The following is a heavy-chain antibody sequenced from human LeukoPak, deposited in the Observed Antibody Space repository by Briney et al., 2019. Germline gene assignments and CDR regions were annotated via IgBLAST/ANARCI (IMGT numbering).Heavy chain of an antibody. CDR2: IRYDGSNK. J-gene: IGHJ4*02. CDR1: GFTFSSYG. V-gene: IGHV3-30*02. D-gene: IGHD2-2*01. Sequence: PGVSLRLSCAASGFTFSSYGMHWVRQAPGKGLEWVAFIRYDGSNKYYADSVKGRFTISRDNSKNTLYLQMNSLRAEDMAVYYCAKDRLRYCSSTSCRGGFDYWGQGTLVTVSS. CDR3: AKDRLRYCSSTSCRGGFDY.